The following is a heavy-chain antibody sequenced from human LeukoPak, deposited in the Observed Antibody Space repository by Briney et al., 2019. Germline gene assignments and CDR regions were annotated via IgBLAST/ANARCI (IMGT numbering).Heavy chain of an antibody. CDR3: ARGGHSYGFDY. Sequence: SETLSLTCAVYGGSFSGYYWSWIRQPPGKGLEWIGEINHSGSTNYNPSLKSRVTISVDTSKNQFSLKLSSVTAADTAVYYCARGGHSYGFDYWGQGTLVSVSS. J-gene: IGHJ4*02. CDR1: GGSFSGYY. D-gene: IGHD5-18*01. V-gene: IGHV4-34*01. CDR2: INHSGST.